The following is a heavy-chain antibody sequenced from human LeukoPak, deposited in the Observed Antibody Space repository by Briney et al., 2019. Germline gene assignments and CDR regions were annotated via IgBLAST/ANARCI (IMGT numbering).Heavy chain of an antibody. CDR2: IKQDGSEK. J-gene: IGHJ3*02. D-gene: IGHD6-6*01. Sequence: GGSLRLSCGASGFTFNNYWMTWVRQAPGKGLEWVANIKQDGSEKYYEDSVKGRFTISRDNAKNSLYLQMNSLRAEDTAVYYCAPYSTSSGALDIWGQGTMVTVSS. CDR1: GFTFNNYW. V-gene: IGHV3-7*01. CDR3: APYSTSSGALDI.